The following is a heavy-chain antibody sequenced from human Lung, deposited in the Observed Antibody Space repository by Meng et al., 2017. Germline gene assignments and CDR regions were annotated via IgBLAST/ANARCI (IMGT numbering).Heavy chain of an antibody. V-gene: IGHV3-23*01. CDR1: GFTFSSYA. CDR3: VRRIEYSSSSGY. D-gene: IGHD6-6*01. J-gene: IGHJ4*02. CDR2: ISGSGGST. Sequence: EVQLLESGGGLVQPGVSPRLSCVASGFTFSSYAMTWVRQAPGRGLEWVSSISGSGGSTYYADSVRGRLTISRDNSKNTVYLQMNSLRAEDTAIYYCVRRIEYSSSSGYWGQGTLVTVSS.